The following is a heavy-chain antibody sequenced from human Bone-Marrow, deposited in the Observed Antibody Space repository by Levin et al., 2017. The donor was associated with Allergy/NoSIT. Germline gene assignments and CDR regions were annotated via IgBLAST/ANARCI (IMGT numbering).Heavy chain of an antibody. CDR3: ARPLMVYAMGPLDV. V-gene: IGHV1-18*01. CDR2: ISAYNGNT. Sequence: GESLKISCKASGYTFTSYGISWVRQAPGQGLEWMGWISAYNGNTNYAQKLQGRVTMTTDTSTSTAHMELRSLRSDDTAVYYCARPLMVYAMGPLDVWGQGTTVTVSS. J-gene: IGHJ6*02. D-gene: IGHD2-8*01. CDR1: GYTFTSYG.